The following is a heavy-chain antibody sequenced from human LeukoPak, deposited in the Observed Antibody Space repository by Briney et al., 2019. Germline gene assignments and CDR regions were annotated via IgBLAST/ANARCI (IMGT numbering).Heavy chain of an antibody. Sequence: GGSLRLSCAASGFTFSSYGMHWVRQAPGKGLEWVAFIRYDGSNKYYADSVKGRFTISRDNSKNTLYLQMNSLRAEDTAVYYCAKGSAFGEVYRGVTLRIDYWGQGTLVTVSS. CDR2: IRYDGSNK. CDR1: GFTFSSYG. J-gene: IGHJ4*02. D-gene: IGHD3-10*01. V-gene: IGHV3-30*02. CDR3: AKGSAFGEVYRGVTLRIDY.